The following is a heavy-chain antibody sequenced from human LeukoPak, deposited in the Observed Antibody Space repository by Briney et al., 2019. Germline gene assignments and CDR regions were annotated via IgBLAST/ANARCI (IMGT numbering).Heavy chain of an antibody. D-gene: IGHD3-3*01. Sequence: ASVKVSCKASGGTFSSYAISWVRQAPGQGLEWMGWISAYNGNTNYAQKLQGRVTMTTDTSTSTAYMELRSLRSDDTAVYYCARERIDFWSGYRRNDAFDIWGQGTMVTVSS. J-gene: IGHJ3*02. CDR2: ISAYNGNT. CDR3: ARERIDFWSGYRRNDAFDI. CDR1: GGTFSSYA. V-gene: IGHV1-18*01.